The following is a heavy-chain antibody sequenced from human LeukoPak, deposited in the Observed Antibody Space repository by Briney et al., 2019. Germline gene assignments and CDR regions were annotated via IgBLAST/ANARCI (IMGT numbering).Heavy chain of an antibody. J-gene: IGHJ1*01. V-gene: IGHV1-2*02. D-gene: IGHD3-10*01. CDR1: GYTFTAYY. CDR3: ARLDLRLYRSGTFVGS. CDR2: INPNGCGT. Sequence: GASVKVSCKSSGYTFTAYYLHWLRQAPGQVLEWMGWINPNGCGTVYAAKFQGRVSMTRDTTISTAYLELSRLTSDDTAVYYCARLDLRLYRSGTFVGSWGQGTLVTVSS.